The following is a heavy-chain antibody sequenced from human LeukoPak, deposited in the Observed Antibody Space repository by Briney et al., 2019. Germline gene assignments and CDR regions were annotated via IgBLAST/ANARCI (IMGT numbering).Heavy chain of an antibody. D-gene: IGHD1-14*01. CDR1: AFTFSNYW. CDR2: INQDGSEI. CDR3: ARGVEPLAANTLAY. V-gene: IGHV3-7*01. Sequence: GGSLRLSCAASAFTFSNYWMSWVRQAPGKGLEWVANINQDGSEIYYVDSVKGRFTISRDNAKNSLYLQINSLRADDTAVYYCARGVEPLAANTLAYWGQGTLVTVSS. J-gene: IGHJ4*02.